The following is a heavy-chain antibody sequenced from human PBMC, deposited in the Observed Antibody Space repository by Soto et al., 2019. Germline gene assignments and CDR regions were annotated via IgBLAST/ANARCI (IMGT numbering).Heavy chain of an antibody. V-gene: IGHV5-10-1*01. CDR2: IDPSNSYT. CDR3: AFLDTSLDFDF. Sequence: GKSLKISCKGSGYRFTSYWISWVRQMPGKGLEWMGRIDPSNSYTHYSPSFHGHVTISADNSISTAYLQWSNLRASDTAIYYCAFLDTSLDFDFWGQGTLVTVSS. D-gene: IGHD3-3*02. CDR1: GYRFTSYW. J-gene: IGHJ4*02.